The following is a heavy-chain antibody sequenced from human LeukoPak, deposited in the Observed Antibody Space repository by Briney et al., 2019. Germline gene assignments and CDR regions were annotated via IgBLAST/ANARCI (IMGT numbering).Heavy chain of an antibody. V-gene: IGHV1-18*01. Sequence: ASVKVSCKAYGYTFMSHGISWVRQAPGQGLEWMGWISGSSSNTNYAQRHQGRVTMTTDTSTTTAYMELRSLRSDDTAVYYCARATGTWGHDGFDIWGQGTMVTVSS. J-gene: IGHJ3*02. D-gene: IGHD3-16*01. CDR2: ISGSSSNT. CDR3: ARATGTWGHDGFDI. CDR1: GYTFMSHG.